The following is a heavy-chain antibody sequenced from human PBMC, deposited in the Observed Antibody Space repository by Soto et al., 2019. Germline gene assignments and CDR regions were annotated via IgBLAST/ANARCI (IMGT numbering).Heavy chain of an antibody. Sequence: PGESLKISCAASGITFSNTWMSWVRQAPGKGLEWVGRIKSKTDGGTTDYAAPVKGRFTISRDDSKNTLYVQMNSLKTEDTAVYYCTTGPRYGMDVWDQGTTVTVS. V-gene: IGHV3-15*01. CDR3: TTGPRYGMDV. CDR1: GITFSNTW. J-gene: IGHJ6*02. CDR2: IKSKTDGGTT.